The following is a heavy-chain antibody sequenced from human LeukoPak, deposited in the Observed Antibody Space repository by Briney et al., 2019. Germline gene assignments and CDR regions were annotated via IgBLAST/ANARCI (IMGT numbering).Heavy chain of an antibody. CDR3: AREENSSGWYACAFDI. J-gene: IGHJ3*02. Sequence: ASVKVSCKASGYTFTGYYMHWVRQAPGQGLEWMGWINPNSGGTNYAQKFQGRVTMIRDTSISTAYMELSRLRSDDTAVYYCAREENSSGWYACAFDIWGQGTMVTVSS. D-gene: IGHD6-19*01. V-gene: IGHV1-2*02. CDR1: GYTFTGYY. CDR2: INPNSGGT.